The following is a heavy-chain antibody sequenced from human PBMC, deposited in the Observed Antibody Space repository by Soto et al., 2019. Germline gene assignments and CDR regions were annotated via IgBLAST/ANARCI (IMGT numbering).Heavy chain of an antibody. CDR2: IYYTGST. CDR3: ARDHPSYYDTPGYYPYFDF. Sequence: ETLSLTCTVSGGSVNTAPYHWSWIRQSPRNGLEWIGNIYYTGSTNYNPSFESRVAISLDTSNNQFSLRLTSLTAADTAVYFCARDHPSYYDTPGYYPYFDFWGQGTLVTVSS. V-gene: IGHV4-61*01. CDR1: GGSVNTAPYH. D-gene: IGHD3-9*01. J-gene: IGHJ4*02.